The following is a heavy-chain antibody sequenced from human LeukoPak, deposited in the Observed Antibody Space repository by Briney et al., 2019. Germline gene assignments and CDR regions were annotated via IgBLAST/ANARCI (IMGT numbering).Heavy chain of an antibody. V-gene: IGHV3-21*01. J-gene: IGHJ4*02. Sequence: GGSLRLSCAASGFSFSSYSMNWVRQAPGKGLEWVSSISGSSSYIYYADSVKGRFTISRDNAKNSVYLQMNSPRAEDTAVYYCARERDYYFDFWGQGTLVTVSS. CDR3: ARERDYYFDF. CDR2: ISGSSSYI. D-gene: IGHD5-24*01. CDR1: GFSFSSYS.